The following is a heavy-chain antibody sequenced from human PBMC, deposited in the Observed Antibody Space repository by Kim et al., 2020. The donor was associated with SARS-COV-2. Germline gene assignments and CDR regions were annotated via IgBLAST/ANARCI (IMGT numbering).Heavy chain of an antibody. J-gene: IGHJ4*02. CDR1: GFTFSNAW. D-gene: IGHD4-17*01. Sequence: GGSLRLSCAASGFTFSNAWMSWVGQAPGKGLEWVGRIKSKTDGGTTDYAAPVKGRFTISRDDSKNTLYLQMNSLKTEDTAVYYCTTDDYGDYGEGYWGQGTLVTVSS. CDR3: TTDDYGDYGEGY. V-gene: IGHV3-15*01. CDR2: IKSKTDGGTT.